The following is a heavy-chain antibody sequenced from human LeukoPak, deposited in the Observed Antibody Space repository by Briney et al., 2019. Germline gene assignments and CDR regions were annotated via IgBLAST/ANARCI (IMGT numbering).Heavy chain of an antibody. CDR1: GFTFIDYD. CDR3: ARATFGKIVAHFDY. D-gene: IGHD5-12*01. CDR2: IGIRGDT. Sequence: GGSLRLSCAASGFTFIDYDMHWVRQVIGKGLEWVSAIGIRGDTHYSGSVKGRFTISRENAESSLYLQMNSLRAEDTAAYYCARATFGKIVAHFDYWGQGTLVTVSS. V-gene: IGHV3-13*01. J-gene: IGHJ4*02.